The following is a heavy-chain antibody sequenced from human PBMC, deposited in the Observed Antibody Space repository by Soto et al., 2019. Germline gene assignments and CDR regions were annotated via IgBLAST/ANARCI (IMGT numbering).Heavy chain of an antibody. CDR3: ARDYYDSSCYSPLGFDP. V-gene: IGHV3-30-3*01. Sequence: QVQLVESGGGVVQPGRSLRLSCAASGFTFSSYAMHWVRQAPGKGLEWVAVISYDGSNKYYADSVKGRFTISRNNSKNTLYLQMNSLRAEDTAVYYCARDYYDSSCYSPLGFDPWGQGTLVTVSS. J-gene: IGHJ5*02. CDR1: GFTFSSYA. CDR2: ISYDGSNK. D-gene: IGHD3-22*01.